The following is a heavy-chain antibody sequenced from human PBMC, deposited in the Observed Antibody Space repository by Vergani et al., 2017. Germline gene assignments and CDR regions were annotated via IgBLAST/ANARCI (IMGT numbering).Heavy chain of an antibody. J-gene: IGHJ6*02. CDR1: GYTFTSYY. Sequence: QVQLVQSGAEVKKPGASVKVSCKASGYTFTSYYMHWVRQAPGQGLEWMGIINPSGGSTSYAQKFQGRVTMTRETSTSTVYMELSSLRSEDTAVYYCARDTRIVASTTVSCGMDVWGQGTTVTVSS. CDR3: ARDTRIVASTTVSCGMDV. V-gene: IGHV1-46*01. CDR2: INPSGGST. D-gene: IGHD3-22*01.